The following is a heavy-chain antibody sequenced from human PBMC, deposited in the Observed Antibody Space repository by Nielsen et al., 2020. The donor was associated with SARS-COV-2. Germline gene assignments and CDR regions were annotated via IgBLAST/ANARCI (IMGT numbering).Heavy chain of an antibody. CDR2: IKSKTDGGTT. CDR1: GFTFSNAW. J-gene: IGHJ4*02. V-gene: IGHV3-15*01. Sequence: GESLKISCAASGFTFSNAWMSWVRQAPGKGLEWVGRIKSKTDGGTTDYAAPVKGRFTISRDDSKSIAYLQMNSLKTEDTAVYYCTRRQASGYWGQGTLVTVSS. CDR3: TRRQASGY.